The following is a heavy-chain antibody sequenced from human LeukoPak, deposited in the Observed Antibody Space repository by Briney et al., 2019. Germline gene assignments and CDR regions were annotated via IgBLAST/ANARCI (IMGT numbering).Heavy chain of an antibody. D-gene: IGHD3-10*01. Sequence: PSENLSLTCTVSGGSISSSSYYWGWIRQPPGKGLEWVGSIYYSGSTYYNPSLKSRVTISVYTSKNQFCLNLGSVTAADTAVYYCERHVGLLWFGELSGPLVPWGQGTLVTVSS. CDR3: ERHVGLLWFGELSGPLVP. CDR2: IYYSGST. CDR1: GGSISSSSYY. J-gene: IGHJ5*02. V-gene: IGHV4-39*01.